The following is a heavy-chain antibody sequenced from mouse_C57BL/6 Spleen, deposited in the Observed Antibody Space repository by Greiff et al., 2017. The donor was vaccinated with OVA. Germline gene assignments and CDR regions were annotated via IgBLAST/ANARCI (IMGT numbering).Heavy chain of an antibody. CDR2: IYPGDGDT. D-gene: IGHD3-2*02. Sequence: QVQLKESGPELVKPGASVKISCKASGYAFSSSWMNWVKQRPGKGLEWIGRIYPGDGDTNYNGKFKGKATLTADKSSSTAYMQLSSLTSEDSAVYFCARTPTAQATRAMDYWGQGTSVTVSS. CDR1: GYAFSSSW. V-gene: IGHV1-82*01. CDR3: ARTPTAQATRAMDY. J-gene: IGHJ4*01.